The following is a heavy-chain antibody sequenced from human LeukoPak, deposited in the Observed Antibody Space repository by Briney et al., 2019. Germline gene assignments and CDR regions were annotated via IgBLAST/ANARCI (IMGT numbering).Heavy chain of an antibody. V-gene: IGHV1-69*05. CDR1: GGTFSSYA. CDR3: ARGVRLNPLGRPSYYCDY. D-gene: IGHD6-25*01. J-gene: IGHJ4*02. CDR2: IIPIFGTA. Sequence: AASVKVSCKASGGTFSSYAISWVRQAPGQGLEWMGGIIPIFGTANYAQKFQGRVTITTDESTSTAYMELSSLRSEDTAVYYCARGVRLNPLGRPSYYCDYGDQGTLVTVSS.